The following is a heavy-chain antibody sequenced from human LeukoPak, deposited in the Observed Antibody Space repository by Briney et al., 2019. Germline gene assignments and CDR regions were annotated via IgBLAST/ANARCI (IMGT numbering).Heavy chain of an antibody. D-gene: IGHD2/OR15-2a*01. CDR3: AKGPLLWD. V-gene: IGHV3-15*01. Sequence: AGGSLRLSCAASGFTLSNAWMNWVRQAPSKGLEWVGLIKSKANGETRDYAAPVKGRFIISRDDSDNTLYLQMNSLKSEDTAVYYCAKGPLLWDWGQGTLVTVSS. CDR2: IKSKANGETR. CDR1: GFTLSNAW. J-gene: IGHJ4*02.